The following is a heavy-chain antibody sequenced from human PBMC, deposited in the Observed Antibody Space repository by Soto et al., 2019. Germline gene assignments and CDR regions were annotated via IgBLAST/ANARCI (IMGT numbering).Heavy chain of an antibody. D-gene: IGHD3-22*01. Sequence: PGGSLRLSCTASGFTIGDYAMSWVRQAPGKGLEWVGFIRSKAYGGTTEYAASVKGRFTISRDDSKSIAYLQMNSLKTEDTAVYYCTRDTYYYDSSGYFNWFDPWGQGTLVTVSS. CDR2: IRSKAYGGTT. CDR1: GFTIGDYA. V-gene: IGHV3-49*04. CDR3: TRDTYYYDSSGYFNWFDP. J-gene: IGHJ5*02.